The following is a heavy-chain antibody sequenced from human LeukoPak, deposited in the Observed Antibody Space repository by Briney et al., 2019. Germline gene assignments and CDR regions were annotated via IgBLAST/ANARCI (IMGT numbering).Heavy chain of an antibody. D-gene: IGHD3-9*01. CDR2: ISGSGGST. J-gene: IGHJ4*02. Sequence: GGSLRLSCAASGLTFSSYAMSWVRQAPGKGLEWVSGISGSGGSTYYADSVKGRFTISRDNSKNTLYLQMNSLRAEDTALYYCAKSRNFDWLPSDYWGQGTLVTVSS. CDR1: GLTFSSYA. V-gene: IGHV3-23*01. CDR3: AKSRNFDWLPSDY.